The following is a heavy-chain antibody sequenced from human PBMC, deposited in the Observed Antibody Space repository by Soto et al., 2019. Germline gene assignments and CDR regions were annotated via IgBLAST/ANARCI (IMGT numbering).Heavy chain of an antibody. J-gene: IGHJ5*02. CDR1: GGPLYTSNW. D-gene: IGHD2-2*01. V-gene: IGHV4-4*02. CDR2: IFHDETA. CDR3: ARGGQLHWWFDP. Sequence: QVQLHESGPGLVKPSATLSLTCDVSGGPLYTSNWWTWVRQPPGRGLEWIGQIFHDETANFNPSLKSRVTISMDKSRNQFSLHLTSETAADTAVYYCARGGQLHWWFDPWGQGTLVTVSS.